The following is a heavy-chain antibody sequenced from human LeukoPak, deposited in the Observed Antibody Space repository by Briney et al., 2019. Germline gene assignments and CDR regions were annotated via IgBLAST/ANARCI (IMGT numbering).Heavy chain of an antibody. CDR3: AREGPVLDGALTDSWDAFDI. CDR1: GFTFSSYS. V-gene: IGHV3-48*04. CDR2: ISSSSSTI. D-gene: IGHD4-17*01. J-gene: IGHJ3*02. Sequence: GGSLRLSCAASGFTFSSYSMNWVRQAPGKGLEWVSYISSSSSTIYYADSVKGRFTISRDNAKNSLYLQMNSLRAEDTAVYYCAREGPVLDGALTDSWDAFDIWGQGTMVTVSS.